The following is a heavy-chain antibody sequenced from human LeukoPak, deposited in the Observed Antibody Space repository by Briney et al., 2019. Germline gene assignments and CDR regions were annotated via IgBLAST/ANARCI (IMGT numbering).Heavy chain of an antibody. Sequence: GSSVKVSCKASVGTFSSYAISWLRQAPGQGLEWMGGIIPIFGTANYAQKVQGRVTITTDESTSTAYMELSSLRSEDKAVYYCARGGITIFGVVIPNWFDPWGQGTLVTVSS. CDR3: ARGGITIFGVVIPNWFDP. D-gene: IGHD3-3*01. J-gene: IGHJ5*02. CDR1: VGTFSSYA. V-gene: IGHV1-69*05. CDR2: IIPIFGTA.